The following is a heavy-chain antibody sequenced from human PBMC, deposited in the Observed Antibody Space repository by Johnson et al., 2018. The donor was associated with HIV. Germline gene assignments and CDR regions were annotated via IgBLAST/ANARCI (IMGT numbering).Heavy chain of an antibody. CDR3: ARENDAFDI. CDR2: ISSSGSTI. CDR1: EFISSDYY. V-gene: IGHV3-11*04. Sequence: QVQLVESGGGLVKSGGSLRLSCVASEFISSDYYMSWIRQAPGKGLEWISYISSSGSTIYYEDSLKGRFTISRDNAKNSLYLQMNSLRAGDTAVYYCARENDAFDIWGQGTMVTVSS. J-gene: IGHJ3*02.